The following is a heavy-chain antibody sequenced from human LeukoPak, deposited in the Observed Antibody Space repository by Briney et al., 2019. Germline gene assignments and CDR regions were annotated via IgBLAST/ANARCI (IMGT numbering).Heavy chain of an antibody. CDR1: GYTFTGYY. Sequence: GASVTVSCKASGYTFTGYYFHWVRQAPGQGLELMGRINPNTAGTNYAQKFLGGVTLTWDTSISTAYMELNRLTSDDTAVYYCATSAGDHRAGHYYYMGVWGKGTSVTVSS. D-gene: IGHD1-14*01. CDR2: INPNTAGT. J-gene: IGHJ6*03. CDR3: ATSAGDHRAGHYYYMGV. V-gene: IGHV1-2*02.